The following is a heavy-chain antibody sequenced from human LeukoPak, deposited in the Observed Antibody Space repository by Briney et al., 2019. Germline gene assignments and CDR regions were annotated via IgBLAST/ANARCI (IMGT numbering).Heavy chain of an antibody. Sequence: GGSLRLSCAASGFTFSSYWMSWVRQAPGKGLEWVANIKQDGSEKYYVDSVRGRFTISRDNAKNSLYLQMNSLRAEDTAVYYCARRDCSSTSCYTGDAFDIWGQGTMVTVSS. V-gene: IGHV3-7*01. D-gene: IGHD2-2*02. CDR3: ARRDCSSTSCYTGDAFDI. CDR1: GFTFSSYW. CDR2: IKQDGSEK. J-gene: IGHJ3*02.